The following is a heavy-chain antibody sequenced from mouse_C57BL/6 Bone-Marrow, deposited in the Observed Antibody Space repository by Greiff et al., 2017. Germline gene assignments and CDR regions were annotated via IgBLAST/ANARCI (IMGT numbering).Heavy chain of an antibody. CDR2: INPYNGGT. CDR1: GYTFTDYY. CDR3: ARRGRVDY. V-gene: IGHV1-19*01. J-gene: IGHJ2*01. Sequence: EVKLMESGPVLVKPGASVKMSCKASGYTFTDYYMNWVKQSHGKSLEWIGVINPYNGGTSYNQKFKGKATLTVDKSSSTAYMELNSLTSEDSAVYYCARRGRVDYWGQGTTLTVSS.